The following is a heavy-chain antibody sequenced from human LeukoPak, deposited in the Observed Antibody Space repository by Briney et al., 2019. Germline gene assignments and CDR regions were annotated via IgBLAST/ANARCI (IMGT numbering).Heavy chain of an antibody. CDR1: GFTFSGSA. CDR2: ISYDGSDK. Sequence: GGSLRLSCAASGFTFSGSAMHWVRQAPGKGLEWVAVISYDGSDKYYADSVKGRFTISRDNSKNTLCLQMNSLRAEDTAVYYCARDFRGAFDIWGQGTMVTVSS. V-gene: IGHV3-30*04. CDR3: ARDFRGAFDI. J-gene: IGHJ3*02.